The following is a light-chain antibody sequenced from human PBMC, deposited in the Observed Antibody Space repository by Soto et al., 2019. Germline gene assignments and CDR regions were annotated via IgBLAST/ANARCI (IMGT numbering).Light chain of an antibody. J-gene: IGLJ3*02. Sequence: QAVVTQEPSLTVSPGGTVTLTCGSSTGAVTSGHYPYWFQQKPGQAPRTLIFNTNNKHSWTPARFSGSLLGGKAALPLSGAQPEDEAAYYCFLAYSGDLEVFGGGTQLTVL. CDR1: TGAVTSGHY. V-gene: IGLV7-46*01. CDR2: NTN. CDR3: FLAYSGDLEV.